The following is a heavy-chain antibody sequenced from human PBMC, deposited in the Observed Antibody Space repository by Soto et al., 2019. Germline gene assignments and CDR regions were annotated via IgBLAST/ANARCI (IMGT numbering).Heavy chain of an antibody. D-gene: IGHD5-12*01. CDR1: GGSISSGDYS. CDR2: IYHSGST. V-gene: IGHV4-30-2*01. J-gene: IGHJ4*02. Sequence: SETLSLTCAVSGGSISSGDYSWTWIRQPPGKGLEWIGYIYHSGSTYYNPSLKSRVTISVDRSKNQFSLRLSSVTAADTAVYYCASYRWLQTRFDYWGQGTLVTVSS. CDR3: ASYRWLQTRFDY.